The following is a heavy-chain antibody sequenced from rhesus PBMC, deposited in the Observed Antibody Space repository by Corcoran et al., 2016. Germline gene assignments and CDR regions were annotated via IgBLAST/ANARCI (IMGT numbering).Heavy chain of an antibody. CDR2: IYGSSGST. D-gene: IGHD4-29*01. CDR3: ARLVGSSSYFDY. CDR1: GGSISSNY. V-gene: IGHV4-160*01. J-gene: IGHJ4*01. Sequence: QVQLQESGPGLVKPSETLSLTCAVSGGSISSNYWSWIRPPPGKGLEWIGYIYGSSGSTYYNPSRKSRVTSSTDTAKNQFALKLSSVTAADTAVYYCARLVGSSSYFDYWGQGVLVTVSS.